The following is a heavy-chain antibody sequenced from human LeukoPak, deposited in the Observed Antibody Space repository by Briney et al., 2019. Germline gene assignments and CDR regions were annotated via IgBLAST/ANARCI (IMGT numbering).Heavy chain of an antibody. Sequence: SETLSLTCTVSGGSISSGGYYWSWIRQHPGKGLEWIGYIYYSGSTYCNPSLKSRVTISVDTSKNQFSLKLGSVTAADTAVYYCARAGGSYFQYYFDYWGQGTLVTVSS. V-gene: IGHV4-31*03. CDR1: GGSISSGGYY. D-gene: IGHD1-26*01. CDR2: IYYSGST. CDR3: ARAGGSYFQYYFDY. J-gene: IGHJ4*02.